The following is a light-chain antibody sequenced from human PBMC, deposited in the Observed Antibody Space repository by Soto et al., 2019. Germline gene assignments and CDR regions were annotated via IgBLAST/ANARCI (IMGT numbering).Light chain of an antibody. Sequence: EIVLTQSPATLSLSPGERATLSCGASQSVSSGYLAWYQQKPGLAPRLLIYDASSRATGIPDRFSGSGSGTDFTLTISRLEPEDFAVYYCQQYGSSPRTFGQGTQVEIK. J-gene: IGKJ1*01. CDR2: DAS. CDR3: QQYGSSPRT. CDR1: QSVSSGY. V-gene: IGKV3D-20*01.